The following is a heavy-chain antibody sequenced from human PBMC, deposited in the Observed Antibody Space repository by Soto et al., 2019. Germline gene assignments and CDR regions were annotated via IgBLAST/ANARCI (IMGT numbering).Heavy chain of an antibody. CDR3: ASVIPSDXFDY. CDR2: IIPILGIA. CDR1: GDTFSRYT. V-gene: IGHV1-69*02. J-gene: IGHJ4*02. Sequence: SVKVSCKASGDTFSRYTINWVRQAPGQGLEWMGRIIPILGIANYAEKFQGRVTITADKSTSTAYMELSSLRSEDTAVYYCASVIPSDXFDYWAQRTVVTVSS. D-gene: IGHD2-21*01.